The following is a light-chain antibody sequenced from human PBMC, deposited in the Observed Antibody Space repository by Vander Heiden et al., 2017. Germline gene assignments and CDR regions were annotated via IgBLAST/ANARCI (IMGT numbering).Light chain of an antibody. CDR3: AAWDDSLSAWV. CDR2: RNN. J-gene: IGLJ3*02. V-gene: IGLV1-47*01. CDR1: KSNIGNDY. Sequence: QSVLTQPLSASGTPGQKVTISCSGGKSNIGNDYVYWYRQLPGTAPKLLFYRNNQRPSGVPDRFSDSKSGTSASLAISGLRSEDEADYYCAAWDDSLSAWVFGGGTKLTVL.